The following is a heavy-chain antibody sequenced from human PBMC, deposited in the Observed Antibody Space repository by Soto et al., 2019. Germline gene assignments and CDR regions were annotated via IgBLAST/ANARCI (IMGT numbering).Heavy chain of an antibody. J-gene: IGHJ4*02. V-gene: IGHV3-15*01. CDR2: AKRKAAGGTI. Sequence: GGSLRLSCAASGFALDSAWMNWVRQVPGKGLEWVALAKRKAAGGTIDYAAPVKGRFSISRDDSENMVYLQMNSLKIEDTGRYYCTTGSGSDWYGWGQGTLVTVSS. D-gene: IGHD6-19*01. CDR1: GFALDSAW. CDR3: TTGSGSDWYG.